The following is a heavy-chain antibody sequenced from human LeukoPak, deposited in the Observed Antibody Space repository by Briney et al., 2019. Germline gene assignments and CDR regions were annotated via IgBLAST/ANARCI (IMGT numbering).Heavy chain of an antibody. V-gene: IGHV4-59*01. J-gene: IGHJ5*02. CDR2: IYYSGST. D-gene: IGHD3-10*01. CDR1: GGSISSYY. CDR3: ARVRYYGSGSYYPRLDP. Sequence: SETLSLTCTVSGGSISSYYWSWIRQPPGKGLEWIGYIYYSGSTNYNPSLKSRVTISVDTSKNQFSLKLSSVTAADTAVYYCARVRYYGSGSYYPRLDPWGQGTLVTVSS.